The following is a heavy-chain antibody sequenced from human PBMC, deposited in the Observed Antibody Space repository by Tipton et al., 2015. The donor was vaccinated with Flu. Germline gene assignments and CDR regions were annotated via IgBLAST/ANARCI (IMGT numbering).Heavy chain of an antibody. Sequence: QLVQSGGGLIQRGGSLRLSCAVSGFTFDDYAMHWVRHPPGKGLEWVSSISYNSGAIAYADSVKGRFTISRDNAKNSLFLQMNSLTPEDMALYYCAKDMSAAIDGRLHYWGRGTLVTVSS. CDR1: GFTFDDYA. J-gene: IGHJ4*02. CDR2: ISYNSGAI. V-gene: IGHV3-9*03. CDR3: AKDMSAAIDGRLHY. D-gene: IGHD2-2*02.